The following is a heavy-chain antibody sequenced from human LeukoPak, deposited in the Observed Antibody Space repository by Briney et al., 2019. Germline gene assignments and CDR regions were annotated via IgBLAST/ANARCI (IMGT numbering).Heavy chain of an antibody. D-gene: IGHD3-10*01. V-gene: IGHV3-48*03. CDR3: ARGTSRRGASMDV. Sequence: GGSLRLSCAASGFTFSCSEMNWIRQAPGKGLEWVSFITGSGSTIYYADAVKGRFTISRHNSKNTLYLQMNSLRAEDTAVYYCARGTSRRGASMDVWGQGTTVTVSS. CDR1: GFTFSCSE. J-gene: IGHJ6*02. CDR2: ITGSGSTI.